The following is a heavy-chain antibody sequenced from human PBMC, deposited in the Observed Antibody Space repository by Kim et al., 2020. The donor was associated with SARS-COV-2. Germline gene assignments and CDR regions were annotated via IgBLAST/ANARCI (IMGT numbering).Heavy chain of an antibody. CDR3: ARQIHYGGNFDY. J-gene: IGHJ4*02. V-gene: IGHV4-39*01. Sequence: SETLSLTCTVSGGSISSSSYYWGWIRQPPGKGLEWIGSIYYSGSTYYNPSLKSRVTISVDTSKNQFSLKLSSVTAADTAVYYCARQIHYGGNFDYWGQGTLVTVSS. CDR2: IYYSGST. CDR1: GGSISSSSYY. D-gene: IGHD4-17*01.